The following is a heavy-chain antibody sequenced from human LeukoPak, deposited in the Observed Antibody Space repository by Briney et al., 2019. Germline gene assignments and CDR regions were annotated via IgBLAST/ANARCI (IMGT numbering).Heavy chain of an antibody. CDR2: ISSNGGST. CDR1: GFTFSSYA. Sequence: PRGSLRLSCSASGFTFSSYAMHWVRQAPGKGLEYVSAISSNGGSTYYADSVKGSFTISRDNSKNTLYLQMSSLRAEDTAVYYCVKDLGTPSADNWFDPWGQGTMVTVSS. CDR3: VKDLGTPSADNWFDP. D-gene: IGHD3-16*01. J-gene: IGHJ5*02. V-gene: IGHV3-64D*06.